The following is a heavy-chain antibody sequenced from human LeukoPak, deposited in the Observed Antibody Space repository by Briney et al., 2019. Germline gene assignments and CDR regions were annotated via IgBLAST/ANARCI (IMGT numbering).Heavy chain of an antibody. CDR1: GYTFTSYA. Sequence: GASVKVSCKASGYTFTSYAMHWVRQAPGQRLEWMGWINAGNGNTKYSQKFQGRVTITRDTSASTAYMELSSLRSEDTAVYYCARAGPTTSRRTMIVVAAGGYYYGMDVWGQGTTVTVSS. CDR3: ARAGPTTSRRTMIVVAAGGYYYGMDV. V-gene: IGHV1-3*01. D-gene: IGHD3-22*01. J-gene: IGHJ6*02. CDR2: INAGNGNT.